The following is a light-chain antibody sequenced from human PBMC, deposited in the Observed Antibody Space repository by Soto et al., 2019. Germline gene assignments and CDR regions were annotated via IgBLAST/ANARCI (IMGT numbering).Light chain of an antibody. CDR3: QQYNNWPRE. V-gene: IGKV3-15*01. CDR2: GAS. Sequence: EIVMTQSPATLSVSPGERATLSCRASQSVSGNLAWYQQKPGQAPRLLIYGASTRATGIPARFSGSGSGTEFNLTISSLQSEDFAVYYCQQYNNWPREFGQGTKVEIK. J-gene: IGKJ1*01. CDR1: QSVSGN.